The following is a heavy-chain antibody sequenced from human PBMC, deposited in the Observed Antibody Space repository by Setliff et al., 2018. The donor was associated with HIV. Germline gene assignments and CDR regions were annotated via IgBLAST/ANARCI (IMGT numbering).Heavy chain of an antibody. CDR3: ARRPLYSSSWFY. Sequence: SETLSLTCAVYGGSFNGYSWTWIRQPPGKGLEWIGGINHSVSTNYNPSLKSRVTISVDTSKSQFSLRLNSVTATDTALYYCARRPLYSSSWFYWGQGTLVTVSS. D-gene: IGHD6-13*01. V-gene: IGHV4-34*01. CDR2: INHSVST. J-gene: IGHJ4*02. CDR1: GGSFNGYS.